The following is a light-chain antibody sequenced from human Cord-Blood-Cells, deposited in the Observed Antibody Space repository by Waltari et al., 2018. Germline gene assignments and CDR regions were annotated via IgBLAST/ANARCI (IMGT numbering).Light chain of an antibody. V-gene: IGLV2-23*01. Sequence: QSALTQPASVSGSPGQSITISCTGTSSAVGSYNLVSWYQQHPGKAPKLMIYEGSKRPAGVSNRFSGYTSGNTPSLTISGLQAEDEADYYCCSYAGSWVFGGGTKLTV. CDR3: CSYAGSWV. CDR2: EGS. J-gene: IGLJ3*02. CDR1: SSAVGSYNL.